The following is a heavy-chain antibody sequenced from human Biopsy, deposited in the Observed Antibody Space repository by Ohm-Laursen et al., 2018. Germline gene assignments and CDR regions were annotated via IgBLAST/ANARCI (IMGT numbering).Heavy chain of an antibody. V-gene: IGHV3-23*01. J-gene: IGHJ4*02. CDR2: VGGSGDST. CDR3: AKTRGEARAAANF. CDR1: GFTFGNYA. D-gene: IGHD6-13*01. Sequence: GSLRLSCAAFGFTFGNYAMTWVRQAPGKGLDWVSGVGGSGDSTYYADSVKGRFSISRDNSNNTLYLQMNSLRVDDTAVYYCAKTRGEARAAANFWGQGTLVTVSS.